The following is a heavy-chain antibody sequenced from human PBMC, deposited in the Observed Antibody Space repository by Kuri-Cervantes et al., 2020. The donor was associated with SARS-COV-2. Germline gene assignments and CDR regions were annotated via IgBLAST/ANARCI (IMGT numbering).Heavy chain of an antibody. Sequence: GESLKISCAASGFTFSSAWMSWVRQAPGKGLEWVGRIKSKTDGGTTDYAAPVKGRFTISRDDSKNTLYLQMNSLKTEDTAVYYCTTSPRYYYDSSGQSRSFDYWGQGTLVTVSS. CDR2: IKSKTDGGTT. CDR3: TTSPRYYYDSSGQSRSFDY. J-gene: IGHJ4*02. D-gene: IGHD3-22*01. V-gene: IGHV3-15*01. CDR1: GFTFSSAW.